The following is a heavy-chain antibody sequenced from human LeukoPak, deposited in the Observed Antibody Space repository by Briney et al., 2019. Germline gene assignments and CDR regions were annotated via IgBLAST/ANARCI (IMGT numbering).Heavy chain of an antibody. CDR1: GYTFTSYD. D-gene: IGHD2-2*01. V-gene: IGHV1-8*01. CDR2: MNPNSGNT. CDR3: AGGALLIGYCSSTSCYGWFDP. Sequence: ASVKVSCKASGYTFTSYDINWVRQATGQGLEWMGWMNPNSGNTGYAQKFQGRVTMTRNTSISTAYMELSSLRSEDTAVYYCAGGALLIGYCSSTSCYGWFDPWGQGTLVTVSS. J-gene: IGHJ5*02.